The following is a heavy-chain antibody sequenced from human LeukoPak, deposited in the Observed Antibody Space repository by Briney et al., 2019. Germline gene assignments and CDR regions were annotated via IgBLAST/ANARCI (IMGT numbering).Heavy chain of an antibody. J-gene: IGHJ5*02. CDR1: GGSISSSSYY. CDR3: ASPADDDFNPNCFDP. V-gene: IGHV4-39*01. CDR2: IYYSGST. D-gene: IGHD4-17*01. Sequence: PSETLSLTCTVSGGSISSSSYYWGWIRQPPGKGLEWIGSIYYSGSTYYNPSLKSRVTISVDTSKNQFSLKLSSVTAADTAAYYCASPADDDFNPNCFDPWGQGTLVTVSS.